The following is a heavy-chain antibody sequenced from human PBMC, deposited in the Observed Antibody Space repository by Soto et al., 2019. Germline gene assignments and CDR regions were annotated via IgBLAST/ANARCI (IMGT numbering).Heavy chain of an antibody. J-gene: IGHJ4*02. Sequence: SETLSLTCTVSGGSISSGDYYWSWIRQPPGKGLEWIGYIYYSGSTYYNPSLKSRVTISVDTSKNQFSRKLSSVTAADTAVYYCAREGTSLQIIDYWGQGTLVTVSS. V-gene: IGHV4-30-4*01. D-gene: IGHD1-1*01. CDR2: IYYSGST. CDR3: AREGTSLQIIDY. CDR1: GGSISSGDYY.